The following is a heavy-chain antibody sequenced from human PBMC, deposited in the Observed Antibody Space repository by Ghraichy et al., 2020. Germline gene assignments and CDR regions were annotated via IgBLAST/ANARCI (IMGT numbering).Heavy chain of an antibody. CDR3: AREGMATIHPYYYGMDV. Sequence: SETLSLTCTVSGGSVSSGSYYWSWIRQPPGKGLEWIGYIYYSGSTNYNPSLKSRVTISVDTSKNQFSLKLSSVTAADTAVYYCAREGMATIHPYYYGMDVWGQGTTVTVSS. D-gene: IGHD5-24*01. CDR2: IYYSGST. V-gene: IGHV4-61*01. CDR1: GGSVSSGSYY. J-gene: IGHJ6*02.